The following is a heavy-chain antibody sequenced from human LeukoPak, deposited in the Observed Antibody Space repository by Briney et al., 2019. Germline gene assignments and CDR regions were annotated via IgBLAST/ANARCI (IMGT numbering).Heavy chain of an antibody. CDR1: GYTFTGYY. CDR2: INPNSGGT. D-gene: IGHD3-9*01. J-gene: IGHJ4*02. Sequence: GASVKVSCKASGYTFTGYYMHWVRQAPGQGLEWMGWINPNSGGTNYAQKFQGRVTMTRDTSISTAYMELSRLRSDDTAVYYCARSRGKYVLRYFDWLVFGYWGQGTLVTVSS. V-gene: IGHV1-2*02. CDR3: ARSRGKYVLRYFDWLVFGY.